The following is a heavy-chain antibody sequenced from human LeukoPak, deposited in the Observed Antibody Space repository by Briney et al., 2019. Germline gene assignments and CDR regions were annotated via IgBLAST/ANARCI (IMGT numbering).Heavy chain of an antibody. CDR3: AIEGIPDASPVGWFDP. CDR2: IYPSGGST. D-gene: IGHD4-23*01. CDR1: GYTFTKYY. Sequence: ASVKVSCKASGYTFTKYYMHWVRQAPGQGLEWMGIIYPSGGSTRYAQKLQGRVTITRDMSTSTVYMELSSLRSDDTAGYYCAIEGIPDASPVGWFDPWGQGTLVTVSS. V-gene: IGHV1-46*01. J-gene: IGHJ5*02.